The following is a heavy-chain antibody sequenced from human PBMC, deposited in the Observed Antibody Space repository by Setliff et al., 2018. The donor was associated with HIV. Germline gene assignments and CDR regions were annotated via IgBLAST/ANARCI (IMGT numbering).Heavy chain of an antibody. Sequence: PSETLSLTCSVSGGSIISGSYYWSWIRQPAGKGLEWIGHIYTSGSTNYNPSLKSRVTISVDTSKNQFSLKLSSVTAADTAVYYCARTSEYDFGLTKYLDYWGQGTLVTV. CDR2: IYTSGST. J-gene: IGHJ4*02. V-gene: IGHV4-61*09. D-gene: IGHD3-3*01. CDR1: GGSIISGSYY. CDR3: ARTSEYDFGLTKYLDY.